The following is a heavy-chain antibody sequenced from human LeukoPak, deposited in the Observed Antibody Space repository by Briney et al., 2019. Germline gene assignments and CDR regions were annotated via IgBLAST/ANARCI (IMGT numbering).Heavy chain of an antibody. J-gene: IGHJ4*02. V-gene: IGHV6-1*01. D-gene: IGHD1-1*01. Sequence: QTLSLTCAISGDSVSNNRAAWNWIRQSPSRGLEWLGRTYYRSKWYNDYAVSVSSRIIINPDTSNNQFSLHLISVTPEDTAVYYCAMDNWGELYLDYWGQGALVTVSS. CDR2: TYYRSKWYN. CDR1: GDSVSNNRAA. CDR3: AMDNWGELYLDY.